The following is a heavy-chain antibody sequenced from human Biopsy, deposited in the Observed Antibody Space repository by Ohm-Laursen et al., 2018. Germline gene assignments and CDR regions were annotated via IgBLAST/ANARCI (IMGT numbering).Heavy chain of an antibody. Sequence: GSSVTASCKPSTGTFDSYGVTWVRQAPGQGLEWMGRIIPILRTTTYAPKFQGRVTFTADKSSSTAYLELSSLTSEDAAMFYCAREAIGYQLPCDDWGQGTLVTVSS. CDR3: AREAIGYQLPCDD. CDR1: TGTFDSYG. V-gene: IGHV1-69*04. CDR2: IIPILRTT. J-gene: IGHJ4*02. D-gene: IGHD2-15*01.